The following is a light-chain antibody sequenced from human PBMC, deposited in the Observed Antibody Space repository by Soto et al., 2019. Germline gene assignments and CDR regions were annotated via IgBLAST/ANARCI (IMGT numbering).Light chain of an antibody. Sequence: DIRMTQSPSTLSASVGDRVTITCRASQTISSWLAWYQQKPGKAPKLLIYKASTLETGVPSRFSGSGSGTEFTLTIRSLQPDDFANYYCQQYNSYSATFGQGTKLEIK. CDR3: QQYNSYSAT. CDR2: KAS. CDR1: QTISSW. J-gene: IGKJ2*01. V-gene: IGKV1-5*03.